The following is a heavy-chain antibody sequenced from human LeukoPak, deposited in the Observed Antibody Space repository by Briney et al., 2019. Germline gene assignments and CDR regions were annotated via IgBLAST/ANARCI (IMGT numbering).Heavy chain of an antibody. D-gene: IGHD3-10*01. V-gene: IGHV1-69*05. J-gene: IGHJ6*03. CDR1: GYTFTSYD. CDR2: FIPMFGTA. Sequence: SVKVSCKASGYTFTSYDINWVRQAPGQGLEWMGGFIPMFGTADYRQRFQDRVSITMDESTTTAYMELSSLTSEDTAVYYCARVKLGRPYGSTGDFYNMDVWGKGTTVTVSS. CDR3: ARVKLGRPYGSTGDFYNMDV.